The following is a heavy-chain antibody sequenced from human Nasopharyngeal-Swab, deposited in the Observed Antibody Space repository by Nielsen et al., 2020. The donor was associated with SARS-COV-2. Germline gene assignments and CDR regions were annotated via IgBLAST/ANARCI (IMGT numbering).Heavy chain of an antibody. Sequence: SETLSLTCTVSGGSISSYYWSWIRQPPGKGLEWIGYIYYSGNTNYNPSLKSRVTISVDTSKNQFSLKLSSVTAADTAVYYCARDPGFSYYEGWFDPWGQGTLVTVSS. J-gene: IGHJ5*02. CDR1: GGSISSYY. CDR3: ARDPGFSYYEGWFDP. V-gene: IGHV4-59*12. D-gene: IGHD3-3*01. CDR2: IYYSGNT.